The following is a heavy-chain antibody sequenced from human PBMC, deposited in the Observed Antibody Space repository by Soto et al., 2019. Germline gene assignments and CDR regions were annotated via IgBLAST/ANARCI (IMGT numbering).Heavy chain of an antibody. CDR2: VRPSGGNT. Sequence: ASLNVSCKASGYTFTTYFIHWERQAPGQGLEWMGIVRPSGGNTAYAQRFQGRLTMTRDTSTSTVYMELSSLRSDDTAVYYCARDGSAWDFDYWG. D-gene: IGHD6-19*01. V-gene: IGHV1-46*01. CDR3: ARDGSAWDFDY. J-gene: IGHJ4*01. CDR1: GYTFTTYF.